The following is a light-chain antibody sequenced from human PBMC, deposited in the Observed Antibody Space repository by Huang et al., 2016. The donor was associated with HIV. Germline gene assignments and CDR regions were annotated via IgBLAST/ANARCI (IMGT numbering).Light chain of an antibody. J-gene: IGKJ1*01. CDR3: QQYNNGPRT. CDR1: QSVSSN. CDR2: AAS. V-gene: IGKV3-15*01. Sequence: EIVMTQSPATLSVSPGERATLSCRASQSVSSNLAWYQQKPGQAPRLLIYAASTRATGIPARFSGSGSGTEFTLTISSLQSEEFAVYYCQQYNNGPRTFGQGTKVEIK.